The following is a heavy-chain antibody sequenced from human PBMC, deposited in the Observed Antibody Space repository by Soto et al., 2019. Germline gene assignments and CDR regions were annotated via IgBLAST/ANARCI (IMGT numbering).Heavy chain of an antibody. Sequence: ASVKVSCKASGYTFTSYGISWVRQAPGQGLEWMGWISAYNGNTNYAQKLQGRVTMTTDTSTSTAYMELRSLRSDDTAAYYCARGQLDYGDPTVLDYWGQGTLVTVSS. D-gene: IGHD4-17*01. CDR1: GYTFTSYG. CDR2: ISAYNGNT. CDR3: ARGQLDYGDPTVLDY. J-gene: IGHJ4*02. V-gene: IGHV1-18*01.